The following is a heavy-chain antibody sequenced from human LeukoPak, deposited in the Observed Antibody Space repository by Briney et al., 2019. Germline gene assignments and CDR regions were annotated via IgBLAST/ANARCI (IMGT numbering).Heavy chain of an antibody. CDR2: IYHSGKT. V-gene: IGHV4-38-2*02. J-gene: IGHJ4*02. CDR1: GYSINNNYY. Sequence: PSETLSLTCTVSGYSINNNYYWDWIRQPPGKGLDWIASIYHSGKTYYNPALKSRATISVDTSKNQFSLKLTSVTAADTAVYYCARDPRTVAYYLDFWGQGRLVTVSS. CDR3: ARDPRTVAYYLDF. D-gene: IGHD3/OR15-3a*01.